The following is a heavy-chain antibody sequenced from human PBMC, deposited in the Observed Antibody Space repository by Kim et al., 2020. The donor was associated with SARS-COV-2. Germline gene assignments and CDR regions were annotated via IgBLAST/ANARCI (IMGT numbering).Heavy chain of an antibody. Sequence: SQTLSLTCVISGDSVSSNSATWNWIRQSPSRGLEWLGRTYYRSTWYNEYAVSVKSRLTINSDTSKNQFSLQLNSVTPEDTAVYYCARRGPSGTLYYFDYWGQGTLVTVSS. V-gene: IGHV6-1*01. CDR1: GDSVSSNSAT. CDR3: ARRGPSGTLYYFDY. CDR2: TYYRSTWYN. J-gene: IGHJ4*02. D-gene: IGHD1-1*01.